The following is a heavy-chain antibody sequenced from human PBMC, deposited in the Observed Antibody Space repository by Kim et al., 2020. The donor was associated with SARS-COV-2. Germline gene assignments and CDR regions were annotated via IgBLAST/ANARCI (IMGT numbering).Heavy chain of an antibody. Sequence: NNAQKLQGRVTMTRDTSISTAYMELSRLRSDDTAVYYCARAGSYDGWFDPWGQGTLVTVSS. CDR3: ARAGSYDGWFDP. V-gene: IGHV1-2*02. D-gene: IGHD3-3*01. J-gene: IGHJ5*02.